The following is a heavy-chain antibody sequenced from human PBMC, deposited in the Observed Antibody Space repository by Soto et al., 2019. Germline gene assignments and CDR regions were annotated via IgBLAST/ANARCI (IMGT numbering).Heavy chain of an antibody. J-gene: IGHJ4*02. CDR2: INHSGST. CDR1: GGSFSCYY. CDR3: ARGLYGSGSPIY. D-gene: IGHD3-10*01. V-gene: IGHV4-34*01. Sequence: SETLSLTCAVYGGSFSCYYWSWIRQPPGKGLEWIGEINHSGSTNYNPSLKSRVTISVDTSKNQFSLKLSSVTAAYTAVYYCARGLYGSGSPIYWGQGTLVTVSS.